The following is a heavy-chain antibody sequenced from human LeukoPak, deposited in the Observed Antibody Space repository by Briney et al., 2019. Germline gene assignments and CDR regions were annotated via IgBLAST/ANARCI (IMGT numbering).Heavy chain of an antibody. CDR1: GFTFSSYA. J-gene: IGHJ4*02. CDR3: ARDSGYDSSGYFNY. Sequence: GGSLRLSCAASGFTFSSYAMHWVRQAPGKGLEWVAVISYDGSNKYYADSVKGRFTISRDNSKNTLYLQMNSLRAEDTAVYYCARDSGYDSSGYFNYWGQGTLVTVSS. V-gene: IGHV3-30*14. D-gene: IGHD3-22*01. CDR2: ISYDGSNK.